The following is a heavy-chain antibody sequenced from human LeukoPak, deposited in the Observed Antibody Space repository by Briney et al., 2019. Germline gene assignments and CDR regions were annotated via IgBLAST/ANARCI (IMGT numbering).Heavy chain of an antibody. CDR1: GFTFSSYG. D-gene: IGHD3-22*01. CDR3: ATTGSYDSSGYL. J-gene: IGHJ4*02. CDR2: IRYDGSNK. Sequence: PGGSLRLSCAASGFTFSSYGMHWVRQAPGKGLEWVAFIRYDGSNKYYADSVKGRFTISRDNSKNTLYLQMNSLRAEDAAVYYCATTGSYDSSGYLWGQGTLVTVSS. V-gene: IGHV3-30*02.